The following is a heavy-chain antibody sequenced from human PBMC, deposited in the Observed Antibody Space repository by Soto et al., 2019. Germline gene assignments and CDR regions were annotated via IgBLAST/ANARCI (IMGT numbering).Heavy chain of an antibody. J-gene: IGHJ4*02. CDR3: ARVYSGSYQTPHYFDY. Sequence: ASVKVSCKASGYTFTSYYMHWVRQAPGQGLEWMGIINPSGGSTSYAQKFQGRVTMTRDTSTSTVYMELSSLRSEDTAVYYCARVYSGSYQTPHYFDYWGQGTLVTVSS. CDR1: GYTFTSYY. CDR2: INPSGGST. V-gene: IGHV1-46*01. D-gene: IGHD1-26*01.